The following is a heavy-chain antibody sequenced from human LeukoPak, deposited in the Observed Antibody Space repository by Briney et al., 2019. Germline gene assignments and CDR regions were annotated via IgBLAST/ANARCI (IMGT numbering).Heavy chain of an antibody. CDR2: ISSSSSYI. D-gene: IGHD2-15*01. V-gene: IGHV3-21*01. CDR1: GFTFSSYS. Sequence: PGGSLRLSCAASGFTFSSYSMNWVRQAPGKGLEWVSSISSSSSYIYYADSVKGRFTISRDNAKNSLYLQMNSLRAEDTAVYYCASRLVKVARFDPWGQGTLVTVSS. J-gene: IGHJ5*02. CDR3: ASRLVKVARFDP.